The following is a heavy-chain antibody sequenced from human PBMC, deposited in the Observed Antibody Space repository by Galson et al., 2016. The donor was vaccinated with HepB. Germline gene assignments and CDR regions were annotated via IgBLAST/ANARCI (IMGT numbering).Heavy chain of an antibody. CDR3: ARDRTLYISGVCDY. Sequence: SLRLSCAVSGFTLSDHYMDWVRQAPGKGLEWVASIDSNSTYIHYADSVRGRFTVSRDNAKNSLFLQMNSLRADDKAVYYCARDRTLYISGVCDYWGQGTLVSVSS. CDR1: GFTLSDHY. J-gene: IGHJ4*02. V-gene: IGHV3-21*01. D-gene: IGHD3-10*01. CDR2: IDSNSTYI.